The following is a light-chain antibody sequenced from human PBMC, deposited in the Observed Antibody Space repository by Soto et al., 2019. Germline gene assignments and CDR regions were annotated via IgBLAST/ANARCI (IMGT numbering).Light chain of an antibody. Sequence: QSVLTQPASVSGSPGQSITISCTGTSSDVGGYNYVSWYQQHPGKAPKLMIYDVSNRPSGVSTRFSGSKSGNTASLTISGLQADDEADYSCSSYTSSSTLVFGGGTKLTVL. J-gene: IGLJ2*01. CDR2: DVS. CDR3: SSYTSSSTLV. CDR1: SSDVGGYNY. V-gene: IGLV2-14*01.